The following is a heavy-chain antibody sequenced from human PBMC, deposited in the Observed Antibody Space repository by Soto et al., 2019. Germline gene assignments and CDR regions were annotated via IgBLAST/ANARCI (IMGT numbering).Heavy chain of an antibody. CDR1: GYTFTGYY. J-gene: IGHJ3*02. Sequence: ASVKVSCKASGYTFTGYYMHWVRQAPGQGLEWMGWINPNSGGTNYAQKFQGWVTMTRDTSISTAYMELSRLRSDDTAVYYCARDTGGIVSGGAFDIWGQGTMVTVSS. D-gene: IGHD3-10*01. CDR2: INPNSGGT. CDR3: ARDTGGIVSGGAFDI. V-gene: IGHV1-2*04.